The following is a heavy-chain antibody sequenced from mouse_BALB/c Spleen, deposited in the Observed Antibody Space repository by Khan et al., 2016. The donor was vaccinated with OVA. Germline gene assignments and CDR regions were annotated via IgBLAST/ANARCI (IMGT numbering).Heavy chain of an antibody. V-gene: IGHV6-6*02. CDR2: IRLKSNNYAT. J-gene: IGHJ2*01. D-gene: IGHD2-2*01. CDR3: TGYDY. CDR1: GFTFSNYW. Sequence: QLEESGGGLVQPGGSMKLSCVASGFTFSNYWMNWVRKSPEKGLEWVAEIRLKSNNYATHYAESVKGRFTISRDDSKSSVYMQMNNLRAEDTGIYYCTGYDYWGQGTTLTVSS.